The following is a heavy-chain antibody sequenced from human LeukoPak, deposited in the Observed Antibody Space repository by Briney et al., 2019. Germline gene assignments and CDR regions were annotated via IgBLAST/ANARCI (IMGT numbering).Heavy chain of an antibody. CDR2: INHSGST. D-gene: IGHD3-10*01. J-gene: IGHJ6*03. V-gene: IGHV4-34*01. Sequence: SETLSLTCAVYGGSFSGYYWSWIRQPPGKGLEWIGEINHSGSTNYNPSLKSRVTISVDTSKNQFSLKLGSVTAADTAVYYCARGRPYYYGSGSLHYYYYMDVWGKGTRVTVSS. CDR3: ARGRPYYYGSGSLHYYYYMDV. CDR1: GGSFSGYY.